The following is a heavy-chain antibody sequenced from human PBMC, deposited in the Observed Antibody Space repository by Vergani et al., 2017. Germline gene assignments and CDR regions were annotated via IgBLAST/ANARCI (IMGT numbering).Heavy chain of an antibody. CDR1: GFTFSSYS. V-gene: IGHV3-21*01. CDR2: ISSSSSYI. Sequence: EVQLVESGGGLVKPGGSLRLSCAASGFTFSSYSMNWVRQAPGKGLEWVSSISSSSSYIYYADSVKGRFTISRDNAKNSLYLQMTSLRAEDTAVYYCARDPGPSPGITIPKADWFDPWGQGTLVTVSS. CDR3: ARDPGPSPGITIPKADWFDP. D-gene: IGHD3-9*01. J-gene: IGHJ5*02.